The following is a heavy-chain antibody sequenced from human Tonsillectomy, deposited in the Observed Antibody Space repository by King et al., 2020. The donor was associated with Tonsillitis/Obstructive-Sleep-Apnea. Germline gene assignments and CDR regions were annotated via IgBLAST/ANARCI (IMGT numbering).Heavy chain of an antibody. J-gene: IGHJ4*02. V-gene: IGHV4-59*01. CDR1: GGSISSYY. D-gene: IGHD6-19*01. CDR3: ARFDSSGWRAFDY. CDR2: IHYSGTT. Sequence: VQLQESGPGLVKPSETLSLTCTVSGGSISSYYWSWIRQPPGKGLEWIGYIHYSGTTNYNPSLKSRVTISVDTSKSQFSLKLSSVTAADTAVYYCARFDSSGWRAFDYWGQGTLITVSS.